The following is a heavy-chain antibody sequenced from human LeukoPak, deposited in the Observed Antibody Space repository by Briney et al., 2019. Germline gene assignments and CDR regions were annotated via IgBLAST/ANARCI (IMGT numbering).Heavy chain of an antibody. CDR2: IYYSGST. CDR1: GGSISSSSYY. D-gene: IGHD2-2*02. J-gene: IGHJ5*02. Sequence: SETLPLTCTVSGGSISSSSYYWGWIRQPPGKGLEWIGSIYYSGSTYYNPSLKSRVTISVDTSKNQFSLKLSSVTAADTAVYYCARGLGYCSSTSCHTRFDPWGQGTLVTVSS. CDR3: ARGLGYCSSTSCHTRFDP. V-gene: IGHV4-39*07.